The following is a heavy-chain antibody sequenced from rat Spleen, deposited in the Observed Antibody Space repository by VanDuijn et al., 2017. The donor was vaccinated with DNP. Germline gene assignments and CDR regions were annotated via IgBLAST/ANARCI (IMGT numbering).Heavy chain of an antibody. CDR3: TTLNFERGY. D-gene: IGHD1-11*01. Sequence: EVQLVESGGGLVQPGRSLKLSCAASGFTFSDYAMAWVRQAPTKGLEWVSSITYSGGSTHYRDSVKGRFTISRDNAKTTLYLQTDSLRSEDTATYYCTTLNFERGYWGQGVMVTVSS. J-gene: IGHJ2*01. CDR2: ITYSGGST. V-gene: IGHV5-20*01. CDR1: GFTFSDYA.